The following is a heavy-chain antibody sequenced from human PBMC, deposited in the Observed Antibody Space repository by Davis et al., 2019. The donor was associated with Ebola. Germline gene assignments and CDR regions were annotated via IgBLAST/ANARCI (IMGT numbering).Heavy chain of an antibody. V-gene: IGHV4-39*01. D-gene: IGHD2-2*01. CDR3: ARQGGYCSSTSCSSGVKYYYYGMDV. CDR1: GGSISSSSYY. CDR2: IHYSGST. J-gene: IGHJ6*04. Sequence: MPSETLSLTCTVSGGSISSSSYYWGWIRQPPGKGLVWIGSIHYSGSTYYNPSLKSRVTISVDTSKNQFSLKLSSVTAADTAVYYCARQGGYCSSTSCSSGVKYYYYGMDVWGKGTTVTVSS.